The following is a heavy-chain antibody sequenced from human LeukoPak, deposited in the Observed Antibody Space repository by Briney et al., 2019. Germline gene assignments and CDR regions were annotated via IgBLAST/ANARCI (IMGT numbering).Heavy chain of an antibody. J-gene: IGHJ4*02. Sequence: PSETLSLTCTVSGGSFSSYYWSWIRQPAGTGLEWIGRIYTSGSTNYNPSLKSRVTMSVDTSKNQFSLKLSSVTAADMAVYYCARDLGDTAMVTDWGQGTLVTVSS. CDR3: ARDLGDTAMVTD. CDR1: GGSFSSYY. D-gene: IGHD5-18*01. CDR2: IYTSGST. V-gene: IGHV4-4*07.